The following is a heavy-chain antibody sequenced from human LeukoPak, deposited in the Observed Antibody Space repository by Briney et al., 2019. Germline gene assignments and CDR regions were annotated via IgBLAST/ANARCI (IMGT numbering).Heavy chain of an antibody. Sequence: GASVKVSFKTSGYTFTDYYIHWVRQAPGQGLEWMGWINPNSGETNSAQKFQGRVTMTGATSISTAYMELRRVTSDDTAVYYCARDRDYSNTARRFDYWGQGTLVTVSS. CDR3: ARDRDYSNTARRFDY. J-gene: IGHJ4*02. D-gene: IGHD4-11*01. CDR2: INPNSGET. CDR1: GYTFTDYY. V-gene: IGHV1-2*02.